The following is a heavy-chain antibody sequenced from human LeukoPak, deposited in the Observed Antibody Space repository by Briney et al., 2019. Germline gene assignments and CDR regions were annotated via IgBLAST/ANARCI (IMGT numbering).Heavy chain of an antibody. Sequence: SQTLSLTCTVSGGSISSGGYYWSWIRQHPGKGLEWIGYIYYSGSTYYNPSLKSRVTISVDTSKNQFSLKLSSVTAADTAVYYCAREDDSSSSILDYWGQGNLVTVSS. D-gene: IGHD6-6*01. CDR3: AREDDSSSSILDY. J-gene: IGHJ4*02. CDR2: IYYSGST. CDR1: GGSISSGGYY. V-gene: IGHV4-31*03.